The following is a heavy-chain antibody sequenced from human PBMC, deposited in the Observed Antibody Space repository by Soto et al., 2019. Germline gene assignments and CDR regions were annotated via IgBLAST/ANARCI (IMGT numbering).Heavy chain of an antibody. Sequence: EVQLLESGGGLVQPGGSLRLSCAASGFTFSSYAMSWVRQAPGKGLEWVSAISGSGGSTYYADSVKGRFTISRDNSKNTLYLQMNSLRAEDTAVYYCAKNFPMVLSPDPKYYFDYWGQGTLVTVSS. CDR2: ISGSGGST. CDR3: AKNFPMVLSPDPKYYFDY. J-gene: IGHJ4*02. D-gene: IGHD3-10*01. V-gene: IGHV3-23*01. CDR1: GFTFSSYA.